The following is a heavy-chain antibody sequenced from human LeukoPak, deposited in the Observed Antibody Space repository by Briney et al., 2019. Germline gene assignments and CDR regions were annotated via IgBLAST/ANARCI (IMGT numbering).Heavy chain of an antibody. CDR1: GYTLTELF. J-gene: IGHJ4*02. CDR3: ARDIRGERGYDFGPGAEGFDY. Sequence: ASVKVSCKVSGYTLTELFMHWVRQAPGQGLEWMGIINPSGGSTTYAQKFQGRVTMTRDTSTSTVYMELSSLRSEDTAVYYCARDIRGERGYDFGPGAEGFDYWGQGTPVTVSS. D-gene: IGHD5-18*01. V-gene: IGHV1-46*01. CDR2: INPSGGST.